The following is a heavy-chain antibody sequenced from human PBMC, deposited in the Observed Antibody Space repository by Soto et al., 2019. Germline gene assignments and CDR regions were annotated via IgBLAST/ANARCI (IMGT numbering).Heavy chain of an antibody. CDR1: GGSISRNSW. Sequence: LPLTCTVSGGSISRNSWWSWVRQPPGKGLEWIGEIYHSGSTNYNPSLKSRVTISVDKSKNQFSLKLSSVTAADTAVYYCARDPARVRYDYYYYDGMDVWGQETTVTASS. J-gene: IGHJ6*02. CDR2: IYHSGST. D-gene: IGHD5-12*01. CDR3: ARDPARVRYDYYYYDGMDV. V-gene: IGHV4-4*02.